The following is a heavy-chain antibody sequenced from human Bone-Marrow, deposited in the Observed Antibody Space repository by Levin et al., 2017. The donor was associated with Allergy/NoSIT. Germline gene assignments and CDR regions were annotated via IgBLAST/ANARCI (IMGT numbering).Heavy chain of an antibody. D-gene: IGHD6-6*01. Sequence: GGSLRLSCAASGFTFSSYAMSWVRQAPGKGLEWVSAISGSGGSTYYADSVKGRFTISRDNSKNTLYLQMNSLRAEDTAVYYCAKPIAARRGFYYYYGMDVWGQGTTVTVSS. V-gene: IGHV3-23*01. CDR2: ISGSGGST. CDR1: GFTFSSYA. J-gene: IGHJ6*02. CDR3: AKPIAARRGFYYYYGMDV.